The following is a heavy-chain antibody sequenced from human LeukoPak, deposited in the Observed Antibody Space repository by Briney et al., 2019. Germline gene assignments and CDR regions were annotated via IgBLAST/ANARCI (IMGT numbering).Heavy chain of an antibody. CDR1: GYTFTSYG. D-gene: IGHD6-19*01. CDR3: ARDRDSSGWYATGFDY. CDR2: ISAYNGNT. Sequence: ASVKVSCKASGYTFTSYGISWVRQAPGQGLEWMGWISAYNGNTNYAQKLQGRVTMTTDTSTSTAYMELRSLRSDDTAVYYCARDRDSSGWYATGFDYWGQGTLVTVSS. J-gene: IGHJ4*02. V-gene: IGHV1-18*01.